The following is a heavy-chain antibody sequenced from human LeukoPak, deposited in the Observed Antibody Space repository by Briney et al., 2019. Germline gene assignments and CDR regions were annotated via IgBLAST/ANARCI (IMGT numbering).Heavy chain of an antibody. J-gene: IGHJ4*02. Sequence: GSLRLSCAASGFTFSSYWMSWVRQAPGKGLEWVSAISGSGGSTYYADSVKGRFTISRDNSKNTLYLQMNSLRAEDTAVYYCAKGYYDFWSGYYGGENYFDYWGQGTLVTVSS. V-gene: IGHV3-23*01. CDR2: ISGSGGST. D-gene: IGHD3-3*01. CDR3: AKGYYDFWSGYYGGENYFDY. CDR1: GFTFSSYW.